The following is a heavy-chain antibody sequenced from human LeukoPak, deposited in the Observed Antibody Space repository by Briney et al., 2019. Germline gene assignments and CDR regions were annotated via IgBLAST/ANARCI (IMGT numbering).Heavy chain of an antibody. V-gene: IGHV4-34*01. Sequence: SETLSLTCAVYGGSFSGYYWSWIRQPPGKGLEWIGEINHSGSTNYNPSLKSRVTISVDTSKSQFSLKLSSVTAADTAVYYCARGVYCSGGSRYLPFDYWGQGTLVTVSS. CDR3: ARGVYCSGGSRYLPFDY. D-gene: IGHD2-15*01. CDR1: GGSFSGYY. J-gene: IGHJ4*02. CDR2: INHSGST.